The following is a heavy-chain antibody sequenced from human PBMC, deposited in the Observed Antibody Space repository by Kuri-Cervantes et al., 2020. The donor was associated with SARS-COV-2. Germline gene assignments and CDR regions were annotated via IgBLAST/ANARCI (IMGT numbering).Heavy chain of an antibody. CDR3: VKERVRIVGASRENAFDI. D-gene: IGHD1-26*01. CDR2: ISYDGSNK. V-gene: IGHV3-30-3*02. CDR1: GFTFSSYA. J-gene: IGHJ3*02. Sequence: GGSLRLSCAASGFTFSSYAMHWVRQAPGKGLEWVAVISYDGSNKYYADSVKGRFTISRDNSKNTLYLQMNSLRAEDTAVYYCVKERVRIVGASRENAFDIWGQGTMVTVSS.